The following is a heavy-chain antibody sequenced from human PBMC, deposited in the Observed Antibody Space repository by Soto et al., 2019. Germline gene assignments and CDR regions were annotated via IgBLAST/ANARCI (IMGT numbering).Heavy chain of an antibody. Sequence: QVQLQQWGAGLLKPSETLTPTCAVYGGSFSGYYWSWIRQPPGKWQEWIGEINHSGSTNYNPSLNAQFTLSVYTSKNQFSMKLSSLTAADTAVYCCARVIVGATTGGLDYWCQGTLVTVCS. CDR1: GGSFSGYY. V-gene: IGHV4-34*01. D-gene: IGHD1-26*01. J-gene: IGHJ4*02. CDR2: INHSGST. CDR3: ARVIVGATTGGLDY.